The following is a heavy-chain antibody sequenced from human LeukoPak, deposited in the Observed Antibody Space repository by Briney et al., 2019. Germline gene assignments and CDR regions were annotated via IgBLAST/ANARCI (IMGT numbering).Heavy chain of an antibody. CDR1: EYSFATYW. CDR3: ARPLQGIVGATGFDY. Sequence: GESLKISCQGSEYSFATYWIAWLRQMAGKGLEGMGIIYPSDSDTRYSPSFQGQVTISADKSIKTAYLQWSSLKASDTAMYYCARPLQGIVGATGFDYWGQGTLVTVSS. CDR2: IYPSDSDT. D-gene: IGHD1-26*01. V-gene: IGHV5-51*01. J-gene: IGHJ4*02.